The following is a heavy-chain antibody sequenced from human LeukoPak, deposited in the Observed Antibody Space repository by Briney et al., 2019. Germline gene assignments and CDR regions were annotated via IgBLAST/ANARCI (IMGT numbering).Heavy chain of an antibody. V-gene: IGHV4-38-2*02. CDR2: IYHSGST. CDR3: ARGGIAARLIDY. D-gene: IGHD6-6*01. CDR1: GYSISSGYY. J-gene: IGHJ4*02. Sequence: SETLSLTCTVSGYSISSGYYWGWIRQPPGKGLEWIGSIYHSGSTYYNPSLKSRVTIAVDTSKNQFSLKLSSVTAADTAVYYCARGGIAARLIDYWGQGTLVTVSS.